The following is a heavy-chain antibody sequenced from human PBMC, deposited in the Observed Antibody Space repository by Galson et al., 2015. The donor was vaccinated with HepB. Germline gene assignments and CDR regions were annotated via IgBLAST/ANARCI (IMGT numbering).Heavy chain of an antibody. CDR3: ARGRLQTYYDFWSGYSAGFDP. J-gene: IGHJ5*02. CDR1: GYTFTSYD. Sequence: SVKVSCKASGYTFTSYDINWVRQATGQGLEWMGWMNPNSGNTGYAQKFQGRVTTTRNTSISTAYMELSSLRSEDTAVYYCARGRLQTYYDFWSGYSAGFDPWGQGTLVTVSS. V-gene: IGHV1-8*01. D-gene: IGHD3-3*01. CDR2: MNPNSGNT.